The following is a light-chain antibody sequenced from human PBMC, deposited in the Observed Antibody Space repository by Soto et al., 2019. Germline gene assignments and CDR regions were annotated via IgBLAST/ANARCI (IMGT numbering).Light chain of an antibody. CDR2: GAS. Sequence: EIVLTQSPGTLSLSPGERATLSCRASQSVSSSYLAWYQQKPGQAPRLLIYGASSRATGIPDRFSGSGSGTDFTLTISRLEPEECAVYCCQRYGSSFSWTFGQGTKVEIK. V-gene: IGKV3-20*01. J-gene: IGKJ1*01. CDR3: QRYGSSFSWT. CDR1: QSVSSSY.